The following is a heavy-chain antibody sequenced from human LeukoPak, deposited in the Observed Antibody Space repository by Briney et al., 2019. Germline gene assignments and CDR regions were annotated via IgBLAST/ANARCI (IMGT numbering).Heavy chain of an antibody. Sequence: GGSLRLSCAGSGFIFSNYWVSWVRQTPGKGLVWVSRINSDGSSTSYADSVKGRFTVSRDNAKNTLYLQMSSLRAEDTAVYFCARGSYYSFSDCWGQGTLVTVSS. D-gene: IGHD1-26*01. J-gene: IGHJ4*02. CDR1: GFIFSNYW. CDR3: ARGSYYSFSDC. CDR2: INSDGSST. V-gene: IGHV3-74*01.